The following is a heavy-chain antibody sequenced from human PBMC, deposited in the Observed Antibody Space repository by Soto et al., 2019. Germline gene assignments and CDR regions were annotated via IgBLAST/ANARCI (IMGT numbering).Heavy chain of an antibody. J-gene: IGHJ5*02. CDR2: TYHSGST. CDR3: ARALELRGGVWFDP. V-gene: IGHV4-30-2*01. Sequence: PSETLSLTCAVSGGSISSGGYSWSWIRQPPGKGLEWIGYTYHSGSTYYNPSLKSRVTISVDRSKNQFSLKLSSVTAADTAVYYCARALELRGGVWFDPWGQGTLVTVSS. D-gene: IGHD1-7*01. CDR1: GGSISSGGYS.